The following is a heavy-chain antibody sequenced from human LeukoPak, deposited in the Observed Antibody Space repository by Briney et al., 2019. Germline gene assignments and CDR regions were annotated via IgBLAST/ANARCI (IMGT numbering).Heavy chain of an antibody. CDR2: ISSSGSTI. J-gene: IGHJ4*02. D-gene: IGHD2-15*01. CDR3: ASWVAATGGFDY. Sequence: GGSLRLSCAASGFTFSSYSMNWVRQAPGKGLEWVSYISSSGSTIYYADSVKGRFTISRDNAKNSLYLQMNSLRAEDTAVYYCASWVAATGGFDYWGQGTLVTVSS. V-gene: IGHV3-48*04. CDR1: GFTFSSYS.